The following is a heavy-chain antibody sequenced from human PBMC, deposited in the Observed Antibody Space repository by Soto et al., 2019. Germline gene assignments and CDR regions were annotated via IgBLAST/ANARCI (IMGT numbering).Heavy chain of an antibody. D-gene: IGHD2-15*01. J-gene: IGHJ4*02. V-gene: IGHV3-7*01. Sequence: EVQLVESGGGLVPPGGSLRLSCAASGFTYSSYWMSWVRQAPGKGLESVANIKQDGSEKYYVDSVKGRITISRDNANNSLNMHINSLRTEDTAVDYFAREIPIAGIFVYWGQGTLNIVSA. CDR1: GFTYSSYW. CDR3: AREIPIAGIFVY. CDR2: IKQDGSEK.